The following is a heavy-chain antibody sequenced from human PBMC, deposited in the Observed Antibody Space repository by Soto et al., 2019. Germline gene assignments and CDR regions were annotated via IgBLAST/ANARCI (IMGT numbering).Heavy chain of an antibody. CDR2: SYYSGST. D-gene: IGHD5-18*01. Sequence: SETLSLTCTVSGGSISSGDYYWSWVRHPPGKGLERIGYSYYSGSTYSNQSLKSRVTISVDTSKNQFSLKLSSVPSADTAVYYCARDKERSYGYSSKYNWFDPWGQESLVTVSS. J-gene: IGHJ5*02. V-gene: IGHV4-30-4*01. CDR1: GGSISSGDYY. CDR3: ARDKERSYGYSSKYNWFDP.